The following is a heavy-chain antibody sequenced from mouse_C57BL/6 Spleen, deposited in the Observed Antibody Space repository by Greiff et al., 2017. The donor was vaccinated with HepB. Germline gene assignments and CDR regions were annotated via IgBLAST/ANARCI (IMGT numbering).Heavy chain of an antibody. Sequence: QVQLQQPGTELVKPGASVKLSCKASGYTFTSYWMHWVKQRPGQGLEWIGNINPSNGGTNYNEKFKSKATLTVDNSSSTAYMQLSSLTSEDSAVYYCARQYYYGSSYDWYFDVWGTGTTVTVSS. V-gene: IGHV1-53*01. CDR1: GYTFTSYW. CDR2: INPSNGGT. CDR3: ARQYYYGSSYDWYFDV. J-gene: IGHJ1*03. D-gene: IGHD1-1*01.